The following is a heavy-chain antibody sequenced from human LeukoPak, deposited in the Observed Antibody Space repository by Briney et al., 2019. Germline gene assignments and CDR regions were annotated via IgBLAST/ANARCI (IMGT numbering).Heavy chain of an antibody. CDR2: IKQDGSEK. CDR3: ARDRIQLWADAFDI. J-gene: IGHJ3*02. CDR1: GFSFSSYW. V-gene: IGHV3-7*01. Sequence: PGGSLRLSCAASGFSFSSYWMSWVRQTPGKGLEWVANIKQDGSEKYYVDSVKGRFTISRDYAKKSLYLQMNSLRAEETAVYYCARDRIQLWADAFDIWGQGTLVTVS. D-gene: IGHD5-18*01.